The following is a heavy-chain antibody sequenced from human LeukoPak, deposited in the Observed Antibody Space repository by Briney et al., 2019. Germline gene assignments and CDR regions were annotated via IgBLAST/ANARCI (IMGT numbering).Heavy chain of an antibody. V-gene: IGHV1-24*01. CDR3: ATATDYGEHFDY. CDR2: FDPEDGET. D-gene: IGHD4-17*01. Sequence: GASVEVSCKVSGYTLTELSMHWVRQAPGKGLEWMGGFDPEDGETIYAQKFQGRVTMTEDTSTDTAYMELSSLRSEDTAVYYCATATDYGEHFDYWGQGTLVTVSS. CDR1: GYTLTELS. J-gene: IGHJ4*02.